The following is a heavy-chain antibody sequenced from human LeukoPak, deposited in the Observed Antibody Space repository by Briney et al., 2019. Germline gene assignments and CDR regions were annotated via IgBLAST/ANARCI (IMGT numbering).Heavy chain of an antibody. J-gene: IGHJ5*02. D-gene: IGHD1-7*01. V-gene: IGHV1-46*01. CDR2: INPSGGST. CDR3: ARGENWNYLGQNWFDP. Sequence: ASVKVSRKASGYTFTSYYMHWVRQAPGQGLEWMGIINPSGGSTSYAQKFQGRVTMTRDTSTSTVYMELSSLRSEDTAVYYCARGENWNYLGQNWFDPWGQGTLVTVSS. CDR1: GYTFTSYY.